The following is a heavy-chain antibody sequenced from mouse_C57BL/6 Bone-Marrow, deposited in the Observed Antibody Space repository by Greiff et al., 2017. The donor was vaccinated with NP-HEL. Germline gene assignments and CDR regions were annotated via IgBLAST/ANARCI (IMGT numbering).Heavy chain of an antibody. CDR1: GFTFTSYA. CDR3: ARDDYYCSRYFDY. J-gene: IGHJ2*03. CDR2: ISDGGSNT. V-gene: IGHV5-4*01. Sequence: EVQLEQPGAGLVKPGGSLKLSCEASGFTFTSYAMPWVRQTPGQGLEWVATISDGGSNTNYHDKFKGRFTLTRDNAKNNLYLQLSHLNSEDTAMYYCARDDYYCSRYFDYWGRGTGPTVSS. D-gene: IGHD1-1*01.